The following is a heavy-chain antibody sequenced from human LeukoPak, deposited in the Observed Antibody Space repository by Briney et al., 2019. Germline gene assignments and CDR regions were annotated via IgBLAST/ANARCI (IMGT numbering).Heavy chain of an antibody. V-gene: IGHV3-7*03. CDR2: IKPDGTTK. D-gene: IGHD6-13*01. CDR1: GFTFNTYW. J-gene: IGHJ4*02. Sequence: PGGSLRLSCAASGFTFNTYWMTWVRQAPGKGLEWVANIKPDGTTKFYVDSVKGRFTISRDNALNSLYLQMNSLRAEDTAIYYCARSIPYGTTWYGRSDYWGQGTLVTVSS. CDR3: ARSIPYGTTWYGRSDY.